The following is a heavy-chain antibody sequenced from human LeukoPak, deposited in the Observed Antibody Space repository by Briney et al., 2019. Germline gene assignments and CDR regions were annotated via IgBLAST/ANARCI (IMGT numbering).Heavy chain of an antibody. CDR2: IWYDGSNK. Sequence: GGSLRLSCAASGFTFSSYGMHWVRQAPGKGLERVAVIWYDGSNKYYADSVKGRFTISRDNSKNTLYLQMNSLRAEDTAVYYCARDGVAPSGFDPWGQGTLVTVSS. CDR1: GFTFSSYG. D-gene: IGHD2-15*01. J-gene: IGHJ5*02. V-gene: IGHV3-33*01. CDR3: ARDGVAPSGFDP.